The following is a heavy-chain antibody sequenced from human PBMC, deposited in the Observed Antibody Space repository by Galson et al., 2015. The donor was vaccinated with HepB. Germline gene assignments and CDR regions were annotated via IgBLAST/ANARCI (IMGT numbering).Heavy chain of an antibody. D-gene: IGHD6-6*01. CDR2: ISYDGSNK. V-gene: IGHV3-30*18. CDR3: AKSVHIAAHPYYFDY. CDR1: GFTFSSYG. J-gene: IGHJ4*02. Sequence: SLRLSCAASGFTFSSYGMHWVRQAPGKGLEWVAVISYDGSNKYYADSVKGRFTISRENSKNTLYLQMNSLRAEDTAVYYCAKSVHIAAHPYYFDYVGPGTLVTVSS.